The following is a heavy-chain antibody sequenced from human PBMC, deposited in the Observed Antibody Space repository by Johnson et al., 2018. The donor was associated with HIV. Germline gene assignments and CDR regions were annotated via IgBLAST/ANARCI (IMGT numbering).Heavy chain of an antibody. CDR1: GFTFSNYG. Sequence: QVQLVESGGGVVQPGGSLRLSCKASGFTFSNYGIHWVRQAPGKGLEWVTFIQFDGSHKYSADFVKGRFTISRDTSKKSVFLQMNSLRPEDTAVYYCAKETRDSRSAFDSWGQGTLVTVSS. V-gene: IGHV3-30*02. CDR2: IQFDGSHK. J-gene: IGHJ3*02. CDR3: AKETRDSRSAFDS. D-gene: IGHD4-11*01.